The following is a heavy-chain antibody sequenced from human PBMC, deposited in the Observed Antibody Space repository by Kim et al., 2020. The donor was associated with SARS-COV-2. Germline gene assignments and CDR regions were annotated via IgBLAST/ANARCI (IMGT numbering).Heavy chain of an antibody. CDR1: GFTFSSYG. CDR2: ISYDGSNK. CDR3: AKDMGGQQLVPAFDY. J-gene: IGHJ4*02. D-gene: IGHD6-13*01. V-gene: IGHV3-30*18. Sequence: GGSLRLSCAASGFTFSSYGMHWVRQAPGKGLEWVAVISYDGSNKYYADSVKGRFTISRDNSKNTLYLQMNSLRAEDTAVYYCAKDMGGQQLVPAFDYWGQGTLVTVSS.